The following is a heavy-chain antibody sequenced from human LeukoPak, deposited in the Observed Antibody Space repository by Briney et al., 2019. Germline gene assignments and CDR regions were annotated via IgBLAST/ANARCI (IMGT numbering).Heavy chain of an antibody. D-gene: IGHD4-11*01. V-gene: IGHV3-21*01. CDR2: ISGSSTYI. J-gene: IGHJ4*02. Sequence: GGSLRLSCAASGFTFSSYTMNWVRQAPGKGLEWVSSISGSSTYIYYADSVKGRFTISRDSAENSLYLQMNSLRAEDTAVYYCATDYSNSVRPFDYWGQGTLVTVSS. CDR1: GFTFSSYT. CDR3: ATDYSNSVRPFDY.